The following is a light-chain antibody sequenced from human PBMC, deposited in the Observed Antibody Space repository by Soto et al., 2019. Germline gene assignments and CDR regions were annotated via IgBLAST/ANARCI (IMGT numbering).Light chain of an antibody. Sequence: QSALTQPASVSGSPGQSSTISCTGTSSDVGGYNFVSWYQQHPGKAPKLMIYDVSNRPSGVSNRFSASKSGNTASLTISGLQAEDEADYYCSSYTSSRSYVFGTGTKVTVL. CDR2: DVS. V-gene: IGLV2-14*03. CDR3: SSYTSSRSYV. CDR1: SSDVGGYNF. J-gene: IGLJ1*01.